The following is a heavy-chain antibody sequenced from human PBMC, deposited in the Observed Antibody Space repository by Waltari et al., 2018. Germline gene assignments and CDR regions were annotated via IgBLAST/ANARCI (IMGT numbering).Heavy chain of an antibody. CDR1: GFLFRDHA. CDR2: IKSKAYGATT. CDR3: ARDRWYFDS. Sequence: EVQLVESGGGLVQPGRSLTLSCTASGFLFRDHAVLWVRQAPGKGLEWVGFIKSKAYGATTENAASVKGRFIISRDDSKSIAYLQMDSLKTEDTAVYYCARDRWYFDSWGQGTLVTVSS. D-gene: IGHD2-15*01. J-gene: IGHJ4*02. V-gene: IGHV3-49*04.